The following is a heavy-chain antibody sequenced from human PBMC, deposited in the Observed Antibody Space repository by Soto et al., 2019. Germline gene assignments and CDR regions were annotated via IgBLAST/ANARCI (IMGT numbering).Heavy chain of an antibody. D-gene: IGHD1-26*01. J-gene: IGHJ5*02. CDR3: AKDRMGASGWFDP. CDR1: GFSFSSYT. Sequence: GGSLRLSCVASGFSFSSYTMNWVRQAPGKGLEWVSGVSGNGGNTYYADSAKGRFSISRDNSKNTLYLQLNSLRAEDTAIYYCAKDRMGASGWFDPWGQGTPVTVSS. CDR2: VSGNGGNT. V-gene: IGHV3-23*01.